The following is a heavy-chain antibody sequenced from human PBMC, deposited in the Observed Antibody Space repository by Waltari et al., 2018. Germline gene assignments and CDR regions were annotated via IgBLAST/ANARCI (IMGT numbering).Heavy chain of an antibody. CDR3: ARDYGGVIVHFDY. Sequence: QVQLVQSGAEVKKPGSSVKVSCKASGGTFSSYALSWVRQAPGQGLEWMGGVIPIFGTANYSQKFQGRVTITADESTSTAYMELSSLRAEDTAVYYCARDYGGVIVHFDYWGQGTLVIVSS. D-gene: IGHD3-16*02. CDR2: VIPIFGTA. CDR1: GGTFSSYA. J-gene: IGHJ4*02. V-gene: IGHV1-69*13.